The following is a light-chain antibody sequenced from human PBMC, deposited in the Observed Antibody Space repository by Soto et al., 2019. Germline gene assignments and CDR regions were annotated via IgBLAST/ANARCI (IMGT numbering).Light chain of an antibody. Sequence: DTQITHSPSSLSASVGDRVTITCRASQTITTHLNWYQQRPGKAPKLLIYAASRLQSGVPSRFSGSGSGTDFTLTISSLQPEDFATYYCQQNYGTPFTFGPGTKVDIK. V-gene: IGKV1-39*01. CDR3: QQNYGTPFT. J-gene: IGKJ3*01. CDR1: QTITTH. CDR2: AAS.